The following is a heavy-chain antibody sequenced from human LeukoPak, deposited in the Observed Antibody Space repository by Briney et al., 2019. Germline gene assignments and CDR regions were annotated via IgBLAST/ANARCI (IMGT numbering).Heavy chain of an antibody. CDR3: AREFGELYGYYYMDV. J-gene: IGHJ6*03. V-gene: IGHV1-69*13. D-gene: IGHD3-10*01. CDR2: IIPIFGTA. CDR1: GGTFSSYA. Sequence: GASVKVSCKASGGTFSSYAISWVRQAPGQGLEWMGGIIPIFGTANCAQKFQGRVTITADESTSTAYMELSSLRSEDTAVYYCAREFGELYGYYYMDVWGKGTTVTVSS.